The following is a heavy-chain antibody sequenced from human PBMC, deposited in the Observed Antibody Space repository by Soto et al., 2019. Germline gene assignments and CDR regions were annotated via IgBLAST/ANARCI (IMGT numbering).Heavy chain of an antibody. CDR2: ISSSSSTI. J-gene: IGHJ6*02. V-gene: IGHV3-48*02. CDR3: ARGPAAYGMDV. CDR1: GFTFRTYS. Sequence: EVQLVESGGGLVQPGGSLRLSCAASGFTFRTYSMNWVRQAPGKGLEWISYISSSSSTIYYADSVKGRFTISRDNAKNSLYLQRESLRDEDTAGDYGARGPAAYGMDVWGQGTTVTVSS.